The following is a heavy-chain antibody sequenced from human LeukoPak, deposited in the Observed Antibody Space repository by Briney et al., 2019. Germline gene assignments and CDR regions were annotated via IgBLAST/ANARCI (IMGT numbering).Heavy chain of an antibody. D-gene: IGHD1-26*01. CDR2: IGTAGDT. CDR1: GFTFSSYD. Sequence: GGSLRLSCAASGFTFSSYDMHWVRQATGKGLEWVSAIGTAGDTYYPGSVKGRFTISRENAKSSLYLQMNSLRAGDTAVYYCARSPGSYYGTYGMDVWGQGTTVTVSS. J-gene: IGHJ6*02. CDR3: ARSPGSYYGTYGMDV. V-gene: IGHV3-13*04.